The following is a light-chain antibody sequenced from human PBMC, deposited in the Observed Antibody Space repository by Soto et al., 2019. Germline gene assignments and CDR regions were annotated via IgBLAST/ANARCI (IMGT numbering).Light chain of an antibody. CDR3: HQYNSCPWT. J-gene: IGKJ1*01. V-gene: IGKV3-15*01. CDR1: QTISSH. CDR2: AAS. Sequence: ETVITQSPVTLSVSLGDTAPLSCRASQTISSHLAWYQQKPGQAPRLLIYAASTRATGIPVRFSGSGSETEFTPTIRSLQSEDSALYYCHQYNSCPWTFGQGTKVDIK.